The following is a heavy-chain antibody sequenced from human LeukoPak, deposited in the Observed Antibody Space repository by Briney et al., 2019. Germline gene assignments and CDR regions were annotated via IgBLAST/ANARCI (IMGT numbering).Heavy chain of an antibody. J-gene: IGHJ4*02. CDR1: GFIFGDYA. CDR2: IRSKAYGGAT. V-gene: IGHV3-49*04. Sequence: GRSLRLSCRACGFIFGDYAMSWVRRARGRGREWVGFIRSKAYGGATESAASVKGRFTISRDDSKSIAYLQMKSLKTEDTAVYYCTRDKAYSSSWYPGLLYWGQRNLCTVSS. D-gene: IGHD6-13*01. CDR3: TRDKAYSSSWYPGLLY.